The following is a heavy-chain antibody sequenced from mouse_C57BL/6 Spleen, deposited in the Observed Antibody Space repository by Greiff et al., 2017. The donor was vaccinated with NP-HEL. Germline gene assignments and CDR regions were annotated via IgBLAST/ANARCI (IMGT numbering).Heavy chain of an antibody. D-gene: IGHD1-1*01. CDR1: GYSFTDYN. CDR3: ARSNCYGSSYGYFDV. V-gene: IGHV1-39*01. J-gene: IGHJ1*03. CDR2: INPNYGTT. Sequence: EVKLQESGPELVKPGASVTISCKASGYSFTDYNMNWVKQSNGNSLEWIGVINPNYGTTSYNPKFKGKATLTVDQSSSTAYMQLNNLTSEDSAVYDCARSNCYGSSYGYFDVWGTGTTVTVSS.